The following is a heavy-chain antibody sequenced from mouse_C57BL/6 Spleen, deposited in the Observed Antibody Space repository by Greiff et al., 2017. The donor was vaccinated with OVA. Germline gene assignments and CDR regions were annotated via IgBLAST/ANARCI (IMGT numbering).Heavy chain of an antibody. Sequence: QVQLQQSGAELVKPGASVKISCKASGYAFSSYWMNWVKQRPGKGLEWIGQIYPGDGDTNYNGKLKGKATLTADKSSSTAYMQLSSLTTEDSAVYFCARAEITSVVAPFDYWGQGTTLTVSS. CDR3: ARAEITSVVAPFDY. CDR2: IYPGDGDT. CDR1: GYAFSSYW. J-gene: IGHJ2*01. D-gene: IGHD1-1*01. V-gene: IGHV1-80*01.